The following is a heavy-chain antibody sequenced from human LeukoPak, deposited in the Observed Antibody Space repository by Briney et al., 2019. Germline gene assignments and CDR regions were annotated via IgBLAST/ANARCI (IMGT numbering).Heavy chain of an antibody. CDR1: GYTFTSYG. J-gene: IGHJ4*02. V-gene: IGHV1-69*05. CDR3: ARDGYKFWSGSFDY. D-gene: IGHD3-3*01. Sequence: ASVKVSCKASGYTFTSYGISWVRQAPGQGLEWMGGIIPIFGTANYAQKFQGRVTITTDESTSTAYMELSSLRSEDTAIYYCARDGYKFWSGSFDYWGQGTLVTVSS. CDR2: IIPIFGTA.